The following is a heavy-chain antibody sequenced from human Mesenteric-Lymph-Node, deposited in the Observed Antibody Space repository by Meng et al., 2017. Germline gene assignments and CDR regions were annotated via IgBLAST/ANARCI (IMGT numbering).Heavy chain of an antibody. D-gene: IGHD1-26*01. CDR1: GFTFSSYS. V-gene: IGHV3-21*01. CDR3: AKSVGDF. Sequence: VQLQESGPGLVKPGGSLSLSCSASGFTFSSYSMNWVRQAPGKGLEWVSHISSSSSYIYYADSVKGRFTISRDNAKNSLFLQMNSLGAEDTAVYYCAKSVGDFWGQGTLVTVSS. J-gene: IGHJ4*02. CDR2: ISSSSSYI.